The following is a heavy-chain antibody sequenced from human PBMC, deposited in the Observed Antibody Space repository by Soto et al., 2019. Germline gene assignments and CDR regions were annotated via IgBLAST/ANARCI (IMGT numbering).Heavy chain of an antibody. J-gene: IGHJ6*02. CDR2: TYYRSKWYN. D-gene: IGHD6-13*01. V-gene: IGHV6-1*01. CDR1: GDSVSSNSAA. Sequence: KQSQTLSLPCAISGDSVSSNSAAWNWIRQSPSRGLEWLGRTYYRSKWYNDYAVSVKSRITINPDTSKNQFSLQLNSVTPEDTAVYYCARGGIAAPPTTYYYGMDVWGQGTTVTVSS. CDR3: ARGGIAAPPTTYYYGMDV.